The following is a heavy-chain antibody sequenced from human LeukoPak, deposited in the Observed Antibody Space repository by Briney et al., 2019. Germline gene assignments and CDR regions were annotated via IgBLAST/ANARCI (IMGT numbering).Heavy chain of an antibody. J-gene: IGHJ3*02. CDR3: AREILRRAFDI. Sequence: GGSLRLSCAASGFTFSSYAMHWVRQAPGKGLEWVAVISYDGSNKYYADSVKGRFTISRDNSNNTLYLQMNSLRAEDTAVYYCAREILRRAFDIWGQGTMVTVSS. V-gene: IGHV3-30-3*01. CDR1: GFTFSSYA. CDR2: ISYDGSNK. D-gene: IGHD3-3*01.